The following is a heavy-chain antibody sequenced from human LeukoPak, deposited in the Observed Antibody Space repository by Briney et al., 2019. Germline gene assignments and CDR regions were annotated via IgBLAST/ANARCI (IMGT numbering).Heavy chain of an antibody. CDR1: GFTFSSYA. CDR3: ARGGENSGFDY. CDR2: ISGSGGSA. Sequence: GGSLRLSCAASGFTFSSYAMSWVRQAPGKGLEWVSAISGSGGSAYYADSVKGRFTISRDNARNSLYLQMNSLRAEDTALYYCARGGENSGFDYWGQGTLVIVSS. J-gene: IGHJ4*02. D-gene: IGHD6-19*01. V-gene: IGHV3-23*01.